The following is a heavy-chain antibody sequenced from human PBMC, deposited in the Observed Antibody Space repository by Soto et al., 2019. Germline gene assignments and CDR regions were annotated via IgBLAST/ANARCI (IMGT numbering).Heavy chain of an antibody. D-gene: IGHD6-13*01. CDR1: GASITQYY. Sequence: QVQLQESGPGLVKPSETLSLTCTVSGASITQYYWNWIRQSPGKGLEWIVSDSSTGSTVFNPSLPSRVTVSLDPSKNQFSLTLNSVTAAATAVYYCARGGGSPYHNHEFDFWGQGTLVTVSS. CDR2: DSSTGST. J-gene: IGHJ4*02. CDR3: ARGGGSPYHNHEFDF. V-gene: IGHV4-59*01.